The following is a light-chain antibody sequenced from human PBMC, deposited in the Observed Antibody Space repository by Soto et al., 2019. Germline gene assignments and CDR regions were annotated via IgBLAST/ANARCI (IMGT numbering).Light chain of an antibody. Sequence: LTQPASVSRSPGQWITISCSETSSDVGSYNLVSWYQQHPGKAPKLMIYEVSKRPSGVSNRFSGSKSGNTASLTISGLQAEDEADYYCCSYAGSSTGYVFGTGTKVTVL. CDR3: CSYAGSSTGYV. CDR1: SSDVGSYNL. CDR2: EVS. V-gene: IGLV2-23*02. J-gene: IGLJ1*01.